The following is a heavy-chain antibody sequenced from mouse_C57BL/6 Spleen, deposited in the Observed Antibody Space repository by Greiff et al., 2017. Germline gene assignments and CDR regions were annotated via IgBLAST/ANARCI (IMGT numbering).Heavy chain of an antibody. CDR1: GYTFTDYY. CDR3: ARGHRGFAY. Sequence: VKLQESGAELVRPGASVKLSCKASGYTFTDYYINWVKQRPGQGLEWIARIYPGSGNTYYNEKFKGKATLTAEKSSSSAYMQLSSLTSEDSAVYFCARGHRGFAYWGQGTLVTVSA. D-gene: IGHD2-14*01. V-gene: IGHV1-76*01. CDR2: IYPGSGNT. J-gene: IGHJ3*01.